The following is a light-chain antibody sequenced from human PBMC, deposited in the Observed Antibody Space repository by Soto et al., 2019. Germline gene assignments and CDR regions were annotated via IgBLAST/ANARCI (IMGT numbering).Light chain of an antibody. J-gene: IGLJ1*01. V-gene: IGLV2-14*01. CDR1: SSDVGGYSY. CDR2: DVS. Sequence: QSALTQPASVSGSPGQSITISCTGTSSDVGGYSYVSWYQQHPGKAPKFMIYDVSNRPSGVSTRFSGSKSGNTASLTISGLQAEDEADYYCNSYTTSNTRQIVFGTGTMVTVL. CDR3: NSYTTSNTRQIV.